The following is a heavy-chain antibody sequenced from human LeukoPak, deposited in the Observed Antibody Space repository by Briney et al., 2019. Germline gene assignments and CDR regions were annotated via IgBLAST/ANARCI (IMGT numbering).Heavy chain of an antibody. V-gene: IGHV3-33*06. J-gene: IGHJ4*02. D-gene: IGHD3-16*01. CDR1: GFIFSTYG. CDR3: AKSVPTYAAPFDY. Sequence: GGSLRLSCAASGFIFSTYGMHWVRQAPGKGLEWVAVIWYDGSNKYYADSVKGRFTISRDNSKNTLHLQMNSLRAEDTAVYYCAKSVPTYAAPFDYWGQGTLVTVSS. CDR2: IWYDGSNK.